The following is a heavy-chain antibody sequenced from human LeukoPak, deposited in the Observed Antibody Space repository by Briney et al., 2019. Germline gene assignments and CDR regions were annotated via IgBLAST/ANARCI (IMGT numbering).Heavy chain of an antibody. CDR1: GYSLPNSW. V-gene: IGHV5-51*01. J-gene: IGHJ4*02. CDR2: IYHGDSDT. Sequence: PGESLKISLNASGYSLPNSWIGLGRQMPGKGLEWMVIIYHGDSDTRYIPSFQGQVTISADKSINTAYLQWSSLKASDTAMYYCARFYGAKGDYWGQGALVTVSS. D-gene: IGHD4-23*01. CDR3: ARFYGAKGDY.